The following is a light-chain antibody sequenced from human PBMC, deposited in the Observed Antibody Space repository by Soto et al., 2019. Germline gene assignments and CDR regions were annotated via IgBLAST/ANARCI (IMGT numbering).Light chain of an antibody. CDR2: DAS. Sequence: IVMTQSPATLSVSPGERATLSCRASQNIYSNVAWYQQRPGQAPRLLIYDASNRATGIPARFSGSGSGTDFTLTISSLEPEDFAVYYCQQRSNWWTFGQGTKVDIK. CDR3: QQRSNWWT. CDR1: QNIYSN. V-gene: IGKV3-11*01. J-gene: IGKJ1*01.